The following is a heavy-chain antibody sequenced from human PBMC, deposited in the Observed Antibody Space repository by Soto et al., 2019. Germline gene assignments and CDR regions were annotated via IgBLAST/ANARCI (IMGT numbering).Heavy chain of an antibody. CDR3: ARGGFYYGSGSYHY. Sequence: SETLSLTCAVYGGSFSGYYWSWIRQPPGKGLEWIGEINHSGSTNYNPSLKSRVTISVDTSKNQFSLKLSSVTAADTAVYYCARGGFYYGSGSYHYWGQGTLVTVS. D-gene: IGHD3-10*01. V-gene: IGHV4-34*01. J-gene: IGHJ4*02. CDR1: GGSFSGYY. CDR2: INHSGST.